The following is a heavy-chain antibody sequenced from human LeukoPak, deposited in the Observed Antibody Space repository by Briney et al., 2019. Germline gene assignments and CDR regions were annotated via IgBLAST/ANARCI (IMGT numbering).Heavy chain of an antibody. CDR1: GGTFSSYA. D-gene: IGHD2-21*01. CDR3: ARDRSAYCGGDCSYFDY. CDR2: IIPIFGTA. J-gene: IGHJ4*02. Sequence: ASVKVSCKASGGTFSSYAISWVRQAPGQGLEWMGGIIPIFGTANYAQKFQGRVTITTDESTSTAYMELSSLRSEDTAVYYCARDRSAYCGGDCSYFDYWGQGTLVTVSS. V-gene: IGHV1-69*05.